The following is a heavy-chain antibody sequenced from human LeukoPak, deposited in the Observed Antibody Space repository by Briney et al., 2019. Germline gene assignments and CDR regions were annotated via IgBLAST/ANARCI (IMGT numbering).Heavy chain of an antibody. D-gene: IGHD3-22*01. Sequence: GSSVKVSCKASGGTFSSYAISWVRQAPGQGLEWMGGIIPIFGTANYAQKFQGRATITTDESTSTAYMELSSLRSEDTAVYYCARGDYYDSSGYYYPYYFDYWGQGTLVTVSS. V-gene: IGHV1-69*05. CDR1: GGTFSSYA. J-gene: IGHJ4*02. CDR3: ARGDYYDSSGYYYPYYFDY. CDR2: IIPIFGTA.